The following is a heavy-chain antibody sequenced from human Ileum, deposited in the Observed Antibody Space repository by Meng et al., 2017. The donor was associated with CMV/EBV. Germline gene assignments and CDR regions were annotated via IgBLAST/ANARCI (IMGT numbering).Heavy chain of an antibody. J-gene: IGHJ4*02. CDR3: ARDYRPVLMVYAIPFFDY. V-gene: IGHV3-11*01. CDR1: GFTFSDYY. CDR2: ISSSGSTI. D-gene: IGHD2-8*01. Sequence: GESLKTSCAASGFTFSDYYMSWIRQAPGKGLEWVSYISSSGSTIYYADSVKGRFTISRDNAKNSLYLQMNSLRAEDTAVYYCARDYRPVLMVYAIPFFDYWGQGTLVTVSS.